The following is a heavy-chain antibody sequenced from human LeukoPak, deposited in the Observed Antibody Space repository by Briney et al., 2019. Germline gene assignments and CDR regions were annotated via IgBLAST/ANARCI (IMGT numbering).Heavy chain of an antibody. J-gene: IGHJ5*02. CDR1: GGSISGHY. V-gene: IGHV4-59*11. CDR2: IYYSGST. CDR3: ARDGDSGWLDH. D-gene: IGHD3-10*01. Sequence: PSETLSLTCTVSGGSISGHYWSWIRLPPGKGLEWIGYIYYSGSTSYNPSFKTRVTISLDTSKNQFSLKLSSMTAADTAVYYCARDGDSGWLDHWGQGTLVTVSS.